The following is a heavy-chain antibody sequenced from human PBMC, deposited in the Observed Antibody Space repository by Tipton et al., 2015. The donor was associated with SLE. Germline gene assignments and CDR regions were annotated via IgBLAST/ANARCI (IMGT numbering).Heavy chain of an antibody. CDR3: ARGTPYYYDSSGYGNDAFDI. CDR1: GGSISSSSYY. D-gene: IGHD3-22*01. Sequence: TLSLTCTVSGGSISSSSYYWGWIRQPPGEGLEWIGSIYYSGSTYYNPSLKSRVTISVDTSKNQFSLKLSSVTAADTAVYYCARGTPYYYDSSGYGNDAFDIWGQGTMVTVSS. J-gene: IGHJ3*02. V-gene: IGHV4-39*07. CDR2: IYYSGST.